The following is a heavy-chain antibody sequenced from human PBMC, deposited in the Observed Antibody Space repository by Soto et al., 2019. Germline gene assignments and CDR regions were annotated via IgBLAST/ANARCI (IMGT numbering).Heavy chain of an antibody. D-gene: IGHD3-10*01. CDR3: TTGLGITMVRGVMGIPSANYYYYGMDV. CDR1: GFTFSNPW. CDR2: IKSKTDGGTT. V-gene: IGHV3-15*07. Sequence: EVQLVESGGGLVKPGGSLRLSCAASGFTFSNPWMNWVRQAPGKGLEWVGRIKSKTDGGTTDYAAPVKGRFTISRDDSKNTLYLQMNSLKTEDTAVYYCTTGLGITMVRGVMGIPSANYYYYGMDVWGQGTTVTVSS. J-gene: IGHJ6*02.